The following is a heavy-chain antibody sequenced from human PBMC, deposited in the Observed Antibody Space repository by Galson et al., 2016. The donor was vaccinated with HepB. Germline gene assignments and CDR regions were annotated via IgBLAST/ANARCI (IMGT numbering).Heavy chain of an antibody. D-gene: IGHD2-2*01. J-gene: IGHJ3*02. CDR1: GFTFRNYW. Sequence: SLRLSCAVSGFTFRNYWMHWVRQAPGKGLVWLSRIDSDGGGTIYADFVKGPFTISRDNAKNTAYLQMNSLRADDTAVYYCARGGYHHGFDIWGRGTTVTVSP. CDR3: ARGGYHHGFDI. CDR2: IDSDGGGT. V-gene: IGHV3-74*01.